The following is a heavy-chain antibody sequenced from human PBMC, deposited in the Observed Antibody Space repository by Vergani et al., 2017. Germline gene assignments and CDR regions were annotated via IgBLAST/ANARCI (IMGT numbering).Heavy chain of an antibody. Sequence: EVQLLESGGGLVQPGGSLRLSCAASGFTFSSYAMSWVRQAPGKGLEWVSAISGSGGSTYYADSVKGRFTISRDNSKNTLYLQMNSRRAEDTAVYYCAKDSGYYGDYFDYWGQGTLVTVSS. CDR3: AKDSGYYGDYFDY. D-gene: IGHD3-22*01. CDR1: GFTFSSYA. CDR2: ISGSGGST. J-gene: IGHJ4*02. V-gene: IGHV3-23*01.